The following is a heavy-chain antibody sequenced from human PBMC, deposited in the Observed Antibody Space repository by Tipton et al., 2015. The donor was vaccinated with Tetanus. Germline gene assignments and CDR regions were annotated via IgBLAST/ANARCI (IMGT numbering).Heavy chain of an antibody. J-gene: IGHJ4*02. CDR2: IYYSGNS. V-gene: IGHV4-30-4*01. Sequence: TLSLTCTVSGGSFRSGDHYWSWIRQPPGKGLEWIGYIYYSGNSDYNPSLKSRVTLSVDASNNQFSLKLNSVTAADTAVYYCARLASYSNHLDAWSQGALVTVSS. D-gene: IGHD4-11*01. CDR1: GGSFRSGDHY. CDR3: ARLASYSNHLDA.